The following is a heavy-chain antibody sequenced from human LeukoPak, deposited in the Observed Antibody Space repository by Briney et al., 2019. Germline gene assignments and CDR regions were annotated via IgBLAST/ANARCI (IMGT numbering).Heavy chain of an antibody. CDR3: AKDRPKFYATSGSYYKIKGDF. J-gene: IGHJ4*02. Sequence: PGGSLRLSSEASGFTFNTHAMSWVRQAPGKGLEWVASITSSGRTPYYTDSVKGRFTISRDNSKDTLYLQMNSLRGEDTAVYYCAKDRPKFYATSGSYYKIKGDFWGQGSLVTVSS. CDR2: ITSSGRTP. D-gene: IGHD3-10*01. CDR1: GFTFNTHA. V-gene: IGHV3-23*01.